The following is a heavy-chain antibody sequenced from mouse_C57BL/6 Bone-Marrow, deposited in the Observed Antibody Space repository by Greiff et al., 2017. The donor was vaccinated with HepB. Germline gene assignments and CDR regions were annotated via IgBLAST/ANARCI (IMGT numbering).Heavy chain of an antibody. J-gene: IGHJ3*01. CDR3: ARRDYDRAWFAY. CDR2: IDPSDSET. D-gene: IGHD2-4*01. V-gene: IGHV1-52*01. Sequence: QVQLQQPGAELVRPGYSVKLSCKASGYTFTSYWMHWVKQRPIQGLEWIGNIDPSDSETHYNQKFKDKVTLTVDKSSSTAYMQLSSLSSEDSAVYYCARRDYDRAWFAYWGQGTLVTVSA. CDR1: GYTFTSYW.